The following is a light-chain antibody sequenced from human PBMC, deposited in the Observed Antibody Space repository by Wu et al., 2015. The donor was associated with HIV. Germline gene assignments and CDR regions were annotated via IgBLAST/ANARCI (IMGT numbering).Light chain of an antibody. CDR2: GTS. CDR3: QQYNNWHLFT. J-gene: IGKJ3*01. Sequence: EIVMTQSPATLSVSPGERATLSCRASQSVSSNLAWYQQRPGQAPSLLIYGTSTRATGVPARFIGSGSGTEFTLTISSIQSEDFAVYYCQQYNNWHLFTFGPG. V-gene: IGKV3-15*01. CDR1: QSVSSN.